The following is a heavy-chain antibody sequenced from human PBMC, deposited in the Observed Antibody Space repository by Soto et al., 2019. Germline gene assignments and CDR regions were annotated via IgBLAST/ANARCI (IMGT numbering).Heavy chain of an antibody. CDR3: ARGTPFDY. CDR1: GGSISSYY. Sequence: QVQLQESGPGLVKPSETLSLTCTVSGGSISSYYWSWIRQPPGKGLEWIGYIYYSGRTNYNPSLKSRVTISVDTSKNQFSLKLSSVTAADTAVYYCARGTPFDYWGQGTLVTVSS. V-gene: IGHV4-59*01. J-gene: IGHJ4*02. CDR2: IYYSGRT.